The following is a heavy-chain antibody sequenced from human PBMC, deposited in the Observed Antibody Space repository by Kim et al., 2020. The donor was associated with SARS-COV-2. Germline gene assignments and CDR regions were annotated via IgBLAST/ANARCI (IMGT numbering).Heavy chain of an antibody. CDR2: VSGSGGRT. J-gene: IGHJ4*02. D-gene: IGHD4-17*01. CDR3: AKSSGQTGYGEHSFDS. Sequence: GGSLRLSCAASGFTFSSCAMNWVRQAPGKGLEWVSAVSGSGGRTYYADSVKGRFTISRDSSKNTVFLQMNRLRADDTAVYYCAKSSGQTGYGEHSFDSWGQGTLVTVSS. V-gene: IGHV3-23*01. CDR1: GFTFSSCA.